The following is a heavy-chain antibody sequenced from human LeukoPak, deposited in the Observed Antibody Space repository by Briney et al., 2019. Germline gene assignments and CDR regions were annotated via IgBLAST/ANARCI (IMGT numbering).Heavy chain of an antibody. CDR2: IGSDDTT. CDR1: GFTFSSYS. J-gene: IGHJ4*02. CDR3: ARDVLPYYYDSSGPFDY. Sequence: QPGGSLRLSCAASGFTFSSYSMNWVRQAPGKGLKWVSAIGSDDTTYYADSVKGRFTISRDNSKNTLYLQMNSLRAEDTAVYYCARDVLPYYYDSSGPFDYWGQGTLVTVSS. D-gene: IGHD3-22*01. V-gene: IGHV3-23*01.